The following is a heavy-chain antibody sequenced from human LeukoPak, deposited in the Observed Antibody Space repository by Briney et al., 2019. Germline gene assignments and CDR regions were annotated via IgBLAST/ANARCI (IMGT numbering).Heavy chain of an antibody. CDR2: ISSRSYI. J-gene: IGHJ5*02. V-gene: IGHV3-21*01. D-gene: IGHD2-2*01. CDR1: GFTFSSYS. CDR3: ARVNRPAAMDAGFDP. Sequence: PGGSLRLSCAASGFTFSSYSMNWVRQAPGKGLEWVSSISSRSYIYYADSVKGRFTISRDNDKNSLYLQMNSLRAEDTSVYYCARVNRPAAMDAGFDPWGQGTLVTVSS.